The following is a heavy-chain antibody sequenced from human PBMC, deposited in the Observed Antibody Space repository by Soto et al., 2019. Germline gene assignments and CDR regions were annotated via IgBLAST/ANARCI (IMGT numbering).Heavy chain of an antibody. CDR2: IYYSGST. V-gene: IGHV4-39*01. CDR1: GGSISSSSYY. CDR3: AALNSNIVATILWFDP. D-gene: IGHD5-12*01. J-gene: IGHJ5*02. Sequence: SETLSLTCTVSGGSISSSSYYWGWIRQPPGKGLEWIGSIYYSGSTYYNPSLKSRVTISVDTSKNRFSLKLSSVTAADTAVYYCAALNSNIVATILWFDPWGQGTLVTVSS.